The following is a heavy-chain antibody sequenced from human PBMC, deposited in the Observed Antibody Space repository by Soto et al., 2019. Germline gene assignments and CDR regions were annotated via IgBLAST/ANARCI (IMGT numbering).Heavy chain of an antibody. CDR3: ARGPYGDNAFDI. CDR2: IAPHRDGT. CDR1: GYSFTDYY. J-gene: IGHJ3*02. Sequence: QVQVVQSGAEVKKPGASVKVSCKASGYSFTDYYMHWIRQAPGQGLEWMGWIAPHRDGTEFAQKFQGRITLTRDTSTSTAYMELKGLTSADTAVYFCARGPYGDNAFDIWGQGTVVTVSS. V-gene: IGHV1-2*02. D-gene: IGHD4-17*01.